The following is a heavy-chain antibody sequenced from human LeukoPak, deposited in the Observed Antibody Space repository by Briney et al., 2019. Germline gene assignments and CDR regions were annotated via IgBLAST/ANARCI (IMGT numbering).Heavy chain of an antibody. Sequence: SGGSVRLSCAASGFTFSGYSINWVRQAPGEGLEWVSYISSSSSTIYYADSVKGRFTISRDNAKNSLYLQMNSLRAEDTAVYYCASSGSYYGKWGQGTLVTVSS. CDR2: ISSSSSTI. CDR1: GFTFSGYS. V-gene: IGHV3-48*01. D-gene: IGHD1-26*01. J-gene: IGHJ4*02. CDR3: ASSGSYYGK.